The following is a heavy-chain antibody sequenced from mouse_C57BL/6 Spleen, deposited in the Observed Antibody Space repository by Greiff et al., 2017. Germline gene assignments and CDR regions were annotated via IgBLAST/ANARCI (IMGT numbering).Heavy chain of an antibody. D-gene: IGHD1-1*01. CDR3: TRYYGSSYWYFDF. V-gene: IGHV1-15*01. Sequence: VQLQQSGAELVRPGASVTLSCKASGYTFTDYEMHWVKQTPVHGLEWIGAIDPETGGTAYNQKFKGKAILTADKSSRTAYMELRSLTSEDSAVYYCTRYYGSSYWYFDFWGTGTTVTVSS. J-gene: IGHJ1*03. CDR2: IDPETGGT. CDR1: GYTFTDYE.